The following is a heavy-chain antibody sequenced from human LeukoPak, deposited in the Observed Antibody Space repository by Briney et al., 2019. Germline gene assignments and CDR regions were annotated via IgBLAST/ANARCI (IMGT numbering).Heavy chain of an antibody. D-gene: IGHD3-10*01. J-gene: IGHJ4*02. CDR3: TRANGYGLIDY. V-gene: IGHV4-39*07. CDR2: IYYSGNT. CDR1: GASISGSGYY. Sequence: SETLSLTCTVSGASISGSGYYWGWIRQPPGKGLEWIGSIYYSGNTYYNSSLKSRVTISLDTSKNQFSLNLFSVTAADTAMYYCTRANGYGLIDYWGQGTLVTVSS.